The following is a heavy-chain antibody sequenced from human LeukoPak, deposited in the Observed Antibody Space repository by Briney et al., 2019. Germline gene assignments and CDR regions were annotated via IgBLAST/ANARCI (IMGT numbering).Heavy chain of an antibody. V-gene: IGHV3-15*01. CDR2: IHYKTSDETA. Sequence: GGSLRLSCAASGFTFSNAWMNWVRQAPGKGLEWVGRIHYKTSDETADYAAPVKGRFIISRDDSKDTVYLQMNNLKTEDTAVYYCAKDGKDYDFWSGYSHDAFDIWGQGTMVTVSS. J-gene: IGHJ3*02. CDR1: GFTFSNAW. D-gene: IGHD3-3*01. CDR3: AKDGKDYDFWSGYSHDAFDI.